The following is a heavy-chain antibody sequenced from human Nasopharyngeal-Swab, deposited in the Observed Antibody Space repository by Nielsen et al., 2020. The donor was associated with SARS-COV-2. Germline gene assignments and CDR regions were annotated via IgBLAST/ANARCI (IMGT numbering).Heavy chain of an antibody. CDR3: AKDLGIVVVPAARGLFDY. D-gene: IGHD2-2*03. V-gene: IGHV3-43*01. J-gene: IGHJ4*02. CDR2: ISWDGGST. CDR1: GFTFDDYT. Sequence: GGSLRLSCAASGFTFDDYTMHWVRQAPGKGLEWVSLISWDGGSTYYADSVKGRFTISRDNSKNSLYLQMNSLRAEDTAVYYCAKDLGIVVVPAARGLFDYWGQGTLVTVSS.